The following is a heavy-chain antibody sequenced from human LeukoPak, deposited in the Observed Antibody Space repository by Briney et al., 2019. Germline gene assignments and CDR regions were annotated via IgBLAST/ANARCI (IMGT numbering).Heavy chain of an antibody. V-gene: IGHV4-61*02. J-gene: IGHJ6*03. CDR3: ARHYRLLWFGDLDSNPHFAMDV. CDR1: GGSINSGSYY. Sequence: PSQTLSLTCTVSGGSINSGSYYWSWIRQPAGKGLEWIGRIYTSGSTNYNPSLKSRVTISVDTSKNQFSLKLSSVTAADTAVYYCARHYRLLWFGDLDSNPHFAMDVWGKGTTVTISS. CDR2: IYTSGST. D-gene: IGHD3-10*01.